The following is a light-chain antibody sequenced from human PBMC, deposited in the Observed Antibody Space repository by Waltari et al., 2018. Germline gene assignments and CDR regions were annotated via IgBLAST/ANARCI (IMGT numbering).Light chain of an antibody. J-gene: IGKJ1*01. V-gene: IGKV1-5*01. CDR2: DAS. CDR1: QSIRSS. CDR3: QHYSPYSWT. Sequence: DTQMTQSPSTLSASVGDRVTITCRASQSIRSSLAWYQQKPGRAPRLLIYDASTLESGVPLRFSGSGSGTEFTLTISKLQPDDFATYICQHYSPYSWTFGQGTKVEIK.